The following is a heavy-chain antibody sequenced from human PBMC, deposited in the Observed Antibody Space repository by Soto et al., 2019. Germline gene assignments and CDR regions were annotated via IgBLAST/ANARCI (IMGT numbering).Heavy chain of an antibody. CDR2: IIPIFGTA. CDR1: GGTFSSYA. CDR3: ARATSLEQRFLEWSMDV. J-gene: IGHJ6*02. V-gene: IGHV1-69*13. Sequence: SVKVSCKASGGTFSSYAISWVRQAPGQGLEWMGGIIPIFGTANYAQKFQGRVTITADESTSTAYMELSSLRSEDTAVYYCARATSLEQRFLEWSMDVWGQGTTVTVSS. D-gene: IGHD3-3*01.